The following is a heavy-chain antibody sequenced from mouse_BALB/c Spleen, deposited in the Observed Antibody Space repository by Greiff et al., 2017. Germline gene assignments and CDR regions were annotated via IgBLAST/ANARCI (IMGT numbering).Heavy chain of an antibody. V-gene: IGHV1-7*01. CDR1: GYTFTSYW. J-gene: IGHJ3*01. CDR3: ARGLLRPAWFAY. Sequence: QVQLKESGAELAKPGASVKMSCKASGYTFTSYWMHWVKQRPGQGLEWIGYINPSTGYTEYNQKFKDKATLTADKSSSTAYMQLSSLTSEDSAVYYCARGLLRPAWFAYWGQGTLVTVSA. D-gene: IGHD2-3*01. CDR2: INPSTGYT.